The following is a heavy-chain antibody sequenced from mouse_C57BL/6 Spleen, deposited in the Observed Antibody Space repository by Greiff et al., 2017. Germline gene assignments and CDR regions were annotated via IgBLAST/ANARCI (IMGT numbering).Heavy chain of an antibody. CDR2: INPGSGGT. D-gene: IGHD4-1*01. CDR1: GYAFTNYL. V-gene: IGHV1-54*01. J-gene: IGHJ4*01. Sequence: QVQLQQSGAELVRPGPSVKVSCKASGYAFTNYLIEWVKQRPGQGLEWIGVINPGSGGTNYNEKFKGKATLTADKSSSTAYMQLSSLTSEDSAVYFCARELDYYAMDYGGQGTSVTVSS. CDR3: ARELDYYAMDY.